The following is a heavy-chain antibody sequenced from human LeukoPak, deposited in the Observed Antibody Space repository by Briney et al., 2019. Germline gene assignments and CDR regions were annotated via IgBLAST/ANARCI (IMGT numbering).Heavy chain of an antibody. CDR2: ISYDGSNK. CDR1: GFTFSSYA. CDR3: ARLKWLVDYYFDY. Sequence: GGSLRLSCAASGFTFSSYAMHWVRQAPGKGLEWVAVISYDGSNKYYADSVKGRFTISRDNSKNTLYLQMNSLRAEDTAVYYCARLKWLVDYYFDYWGQGTLVTVSS. V-gene: IGHV3-30*04. J-gene: IGHJ4*02. D-gene: IGHD6-19*01.